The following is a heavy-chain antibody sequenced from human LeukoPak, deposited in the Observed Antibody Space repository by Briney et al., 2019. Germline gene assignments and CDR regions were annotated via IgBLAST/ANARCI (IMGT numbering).Heavy chain of an antibody. D-gene: IGHD2-15*01. CDR2: TRYDGGNK. J-gene: IGHJ4*02. Sequence: GGSLRLSCAASGFSFSSYGTHRVRQAPGKGLEWVAFTRYDGGNKYYADSVRGRFTIFRDNSKNTLYLQMNNLRVEDTAVYYCAKDKRVTDIAYYLGYWGQGTLVTVSS. V-gene: IGHV3-30*02. CDR3: AKDKRVTDIAYYLGY. CDR1: GFSFSSYG.